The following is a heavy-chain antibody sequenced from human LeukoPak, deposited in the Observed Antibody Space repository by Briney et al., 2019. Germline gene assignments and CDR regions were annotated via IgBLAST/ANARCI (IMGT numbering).Heavy chain of an antibody. Sequence: GGSLRLSCEASGFTFSSYRMNWVRQAPGKGLEWVSSITSNGGLIYYGDSVKGRFTISRDNAKNSQYLQMDSLRAEDTAVYYCAGPIWGSYVFDYWGQGTLVTVSS. V-gene: IGHV3-21*01. J-gene: IGHJ4*02. D-gene: IGHD3-16*01. CDR3: AGPIWGSYVFDY. CDR2: ITSNGGLI. CDR1: GFTFSSYR.